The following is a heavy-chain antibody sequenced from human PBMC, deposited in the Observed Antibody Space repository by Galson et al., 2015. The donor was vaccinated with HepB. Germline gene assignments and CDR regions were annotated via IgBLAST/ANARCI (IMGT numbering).Heavy chain of an antibody. J-gene: IGHJ4*02. CDR1: GFPFMTYG. V-gene: IGHV3-23*01. CDR2: ISVSGGSR. CDR3: AKGTTNIDY. Sequence: SLRLSCAVSGFPFMTYGMNWVRQAPGKGLECVSAISVSGGSRDYADSVKGRFTISRDNSKNMLYLQMNNLRVEDTAVYYCAKGTTNIDYWGQGTLVTVSS. D-gene: IGHD1-1*01.